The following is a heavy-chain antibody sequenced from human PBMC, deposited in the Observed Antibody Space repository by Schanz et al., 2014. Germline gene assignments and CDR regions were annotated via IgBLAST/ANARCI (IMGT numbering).Heavy chain of an antibody. V-gene: IGHV3-33*03. Sequence: QVQLVESGGGVVQPGRSLRLSCVASGFTFSSYGMHWVRQAPGKGLEWVAVVWHDGINRYYADSVKGRFTISRDNAKNSLYLQMNSLRAEDTAVYYCVPMSIAAQWGQGTLVTVSS. CDR2: VWHDGINR. CDR3: VPMSIAAQ. D-gene: IGHD6-6*01. CDR1: GFTFSSYG. J-gene: IGHJ4*02.